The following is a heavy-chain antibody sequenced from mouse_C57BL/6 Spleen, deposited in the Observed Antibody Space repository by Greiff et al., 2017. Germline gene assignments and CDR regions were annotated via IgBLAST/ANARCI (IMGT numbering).Heavy chain of an antibody. V-gene: IGHV5-4*01. J-gene: IGHJ3*01. Sequence: EVMLVESGGGLVKPGGSLKLSCAASGFTFSSYAMSWVRQTPEKRLEWVATISDGGSYTYYPDNVKGRFTISRDNAKNNLYLQMSHLKSEDTAMYYCARDRDYDYDVGFAYWGQGTLVTVSA. D-gene: IGHD2-4*01. CDR3: ARDRDYDYDVGFAY. CDR1: GFTFSSYA. CDR2: ISDGGSYT.